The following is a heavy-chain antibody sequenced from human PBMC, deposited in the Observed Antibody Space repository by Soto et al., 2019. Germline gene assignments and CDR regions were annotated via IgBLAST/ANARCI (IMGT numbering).Heavy chain of an antibody. CDR1: GGSISSGGYY. V-gene: IGHV4-31*03. J-gene: IGHJ6*02. D-gene: IGHD2-21*01. CDR3: AASCVACGGFNYYGMDV. CDR2: IYYSGST. Sequence: SETLSLTCTVSGGSISSGGYYWSWIRQHPGKGLEWIGYIYYSGSTYYNPSLKSRVTISIDTSKNQFSLKLSSVTAADTAVYYCAASCVACGGFNYYGMDVWGQGTMVTVSS.